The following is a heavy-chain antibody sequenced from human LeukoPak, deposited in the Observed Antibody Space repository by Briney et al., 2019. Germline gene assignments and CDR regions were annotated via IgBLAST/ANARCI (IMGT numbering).Heavy chain of an antibody. CDR1: GFTFSSYS. Sequence: PGGSLRLSCAASGFTFSSYSMNWVRQAPGKGLEWVSSISSSSSYIYYADSVKGRFTISRDNAKNSLYLQMNSLRAEDTAVYYCARWGSGSRGYSGYEGYFDYWGQGTLVTVSS. V-gene: IGHV3-21*01. D-gene: IGHD5-12*01. CDR2: ISSSSSYI. J-gene: IGHJ4*02. CDR3: ARWGSGSRGYSGYEGYFDY.